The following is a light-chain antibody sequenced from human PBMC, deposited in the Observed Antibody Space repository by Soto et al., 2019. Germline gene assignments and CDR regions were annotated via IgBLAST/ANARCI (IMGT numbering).Light chain of an antibody. Sequence: EIVLTQSPATLSLSPGERATLSCRSSPSVSNYLAWYQQKPGQAPRLLIYGAFNRATGIPARFSGSGSGTDFTLTIRSLQPEDFATYYCQHGYVAPYSFGQGTKVDI. V-gene: IGKV3-11*01. CDR1: PSVSNY. CDR3: QHGYVAPYS. CDR2: GAF. J-gene: IGKJ2*03.